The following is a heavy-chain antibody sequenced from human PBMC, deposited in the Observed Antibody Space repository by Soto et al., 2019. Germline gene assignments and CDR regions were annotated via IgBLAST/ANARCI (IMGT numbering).Heavy chain of an antibody. J-gene: IGHJ4*02. CDR2: MSYDGNKK. Sequence: QVQLVESGGGVVQPGRSLRLSCAVSGFTLSSYGIHWVRQAPGKGLEWVAFMSYDGNKKSYADSVKGRFTISRDNSKNKLYLQMDSLRAEDTAMYYGAKGLSVIQEWIIDGHWGQGTQVTVSS. CDR3: AKGLSVIQEWIIDGH. CDR1: GFTLSSYG. D-gene: IGHD5-18*01. V-gene: IGHV3-30*18.